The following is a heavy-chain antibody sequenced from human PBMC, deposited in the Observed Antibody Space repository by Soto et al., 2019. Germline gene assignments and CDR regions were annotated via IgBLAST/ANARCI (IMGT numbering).Heavy chain of an antibody. D-gene: IGHD4-4*01. CDR1: GGTFSSYA. J-gene: IGHJ4*02. CDR2: IIPIFGTA. Sequence: SVKVSCKASGGTFSSYAISWVRQAPGQGLEWMGGIIPIFGTANYAQKFQGRVTITADESTSTAYMELSSLRSEDTAVYYCARELVYSLFLAYRYFDYWGQGALVTVSS. CDR3: ARELVYSLFLAYRYFDY. V-gene: IGHV1-69*13.